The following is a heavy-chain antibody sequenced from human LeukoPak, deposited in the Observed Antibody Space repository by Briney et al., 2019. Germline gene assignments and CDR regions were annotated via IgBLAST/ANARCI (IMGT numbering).Heavy chain of an antibody. V-gene: IGHV3-66*01. CDR2: ISTGGST. CDR1: GFTVSSNY. Sequence: GGSLRLSFAASGFTVSSNYMSWVRQAPGKGLEWVSVISTGGSTYYADSVKDRFTISRDDSKNTLYLQMNSLRDEDTAVYYCARGYGDYWGQGTLVTVSS. J-gene: IGHJ4*02. D-gene: IGHD4-17*01. CDR3: ARGYGDY.